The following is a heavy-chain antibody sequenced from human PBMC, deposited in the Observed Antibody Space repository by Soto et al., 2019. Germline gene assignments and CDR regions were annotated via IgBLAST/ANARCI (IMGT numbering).Heavy chain of an antibody. CDR3: AKDRRYCSSTSCPKTDYYFDY. Sequence: VQLVESGGGVVQPGRSLRLSCAASGFTFSSYGMHWVRQAPGKGLEWVAVISYDGSNKYYADSVKGRFTISRDNSKNTLYLQMNSLRAEDTAVYYCAKDRRYCSSTSCPKTDYYFDYWGQGTLVTVSS. CDR2: ISYDGSNK. D-gene: IGHD2-2*01. J-gene: IGHJ4*02. CDR1: GFTFSSYG. V-gene: IGHV3-30*18.